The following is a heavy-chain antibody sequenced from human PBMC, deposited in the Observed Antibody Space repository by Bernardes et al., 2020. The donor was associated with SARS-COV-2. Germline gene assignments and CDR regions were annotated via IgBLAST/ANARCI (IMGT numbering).Heavy chain of an antibody. CDR2: IKQDGSEK. D-gene: IGHD6-13*01. Sequence: GGSLRLSCAASGFTFSSYWMSWVRQAPGKGLEWVANIKQDGSEKYYVDSVKGRFTISRDNAKNSLYLQMNSLRAEDTAVYYCARDDASYSSSWYYGMDVWGQGTTVTVSS. CDR3: ARDDASYSSSWYYGMDV. J-gene: IGHJ6*02. V-gene: IGHV3-7*03. CDR1: GFTFSSYW.